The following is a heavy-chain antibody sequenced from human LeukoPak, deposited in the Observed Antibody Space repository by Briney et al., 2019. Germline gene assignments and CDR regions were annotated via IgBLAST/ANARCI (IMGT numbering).Heavy chain of an antibody. J-gene: IGHJ2*01. Sequence: PSETLSLTCTVSGYSISSAYYWGWIRQPPGKGLEWIGSISHSGSPYYNPSLKSRVTISVHTSKNQFSLKLSSVTAADTAVYYCARDPVVPATSMQFDWYFDLWGRGTLVTVSS. V-gene: IGHV4-38-2*02. D-gene: IGHD2-15*01. CDR3: ARDPVVPATSMQFDWYFDL. CDR1: GYSISSAYY. CDR2: ISHSGSP.